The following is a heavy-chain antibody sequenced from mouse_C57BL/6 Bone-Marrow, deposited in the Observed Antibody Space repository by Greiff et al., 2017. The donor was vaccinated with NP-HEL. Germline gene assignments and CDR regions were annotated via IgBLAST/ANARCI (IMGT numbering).Heavy chain of an antibody. CDR2: INPYNGGT. CDR1: GYTFTDYY. Sequence: VQLQQSGPVLVKPGASVKMSCKASGYTFTDYYMNWVKQSHGKSLEWIGVINPYNGGTSYNQKFKGKATLTVDKSSSTAYMELNSLTSEDSAVYYCARKIGRAMDYWGQGTSVTVSS. CDR3: ARKIGRAMDY. V-gene: IGHV1-19*01. J-gene: IGHJ4*01.